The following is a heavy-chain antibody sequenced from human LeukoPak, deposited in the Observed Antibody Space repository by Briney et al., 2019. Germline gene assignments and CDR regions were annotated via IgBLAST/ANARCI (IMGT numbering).Heavy chain of an antibody. J-gene: IGHJ6*03. Sequence: ASVKVSCKASGYTFTSYYMHWVRQAPGQGLEWMGIINPSGGSTSYAQKFQGRVTMTRDTSTSTVYMELSSLRSEDTAVYYCARDPFSGADYYDSSGYPYYYYMDVRGKGTTVTISS. CDR3: ARDPFSGADYYDSSGYPYYYYMDV. CDR2: INPSGGST. CDR1: GYTFTSYY. D-gene: IGHD3-22*01. V-gene: IGHV1-46*01.